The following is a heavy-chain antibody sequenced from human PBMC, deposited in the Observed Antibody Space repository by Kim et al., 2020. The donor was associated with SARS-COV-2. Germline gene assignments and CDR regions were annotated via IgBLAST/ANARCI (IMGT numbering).Heavy chain of an antibody. V-gene: IGHV3-33*01. CDR1: GFTFSSYG. D-gene: IGHD6-19*01. J-gene: IGHJ4*02. Sequence: GGSLRLSCAASGFTFSSYGMHWVRQAPGKGLEWVAVIWYDGSNKYYADSVKGRFTISRDNSKNTLHLQMNSLRAEDTAVYYCARDESSGWYEGEGYWGQGTLVTVSS. CDR2: IWYDGSNK. CDR3: ARDESSGWYEGEGY.